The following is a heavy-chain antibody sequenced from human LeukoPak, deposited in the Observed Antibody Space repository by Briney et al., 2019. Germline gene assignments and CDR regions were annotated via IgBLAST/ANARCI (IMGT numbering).Heavy chain of an antibody. Sequence: ASVKVSCKASGYSFSHFYMHWVRQAPGQGLEWMGIINPSGDSTNYAQKFQGRVTMTRDTSTNTLYMELSSLRSEDTAVYYCARDPRQEAPFDYWGQGTLVTVSS. CDR3: ARDPRQEAPFDY. CDR1: GYSFSHFY. V-gene: IGHV1-46*01. CDR2: INPSGDST. J-gene: IGHJ4*02.